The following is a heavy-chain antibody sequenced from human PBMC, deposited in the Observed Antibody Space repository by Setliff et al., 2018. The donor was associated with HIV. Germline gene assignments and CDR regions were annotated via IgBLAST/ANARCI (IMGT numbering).Heavy chain of an antibody. V-gene: IGHV4-59*08. J-gene: IGHJ4*02. Sequence: SETLSLTCTVSGGSISSYYWSWIRQPPGKGLEWIGYIHYTGSTTYNPSLKSRVTISVDTSKNQFSLKLTSLTAADTAVYYCARIDGEAADTNYWGQGTLVTVSS. D-gene: IGHD6-13*01. CDR1: GGSISSYY. CDR2: IHYTGST. CDR3: ARIDGEAADTNY.